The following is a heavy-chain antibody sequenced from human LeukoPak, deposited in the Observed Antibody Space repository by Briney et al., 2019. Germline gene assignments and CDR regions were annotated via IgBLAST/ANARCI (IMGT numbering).Heavy chain of an antibody. Sequence: PSETLSLTCTVSGGSITGWYWSWIRQPPGKGLEWIGYIYGSGYTNYNPSLKSRVTMSIDTSKNHFSLKLSSVTAADTAVYYCARESDYWGQGTLVTVSS. CDR3: ARESDY. CDR2: IYGSGYT. J-gene: IGHJ4*02. V-gene: IGHV4-4*08. CDR1: GGSITGWY.